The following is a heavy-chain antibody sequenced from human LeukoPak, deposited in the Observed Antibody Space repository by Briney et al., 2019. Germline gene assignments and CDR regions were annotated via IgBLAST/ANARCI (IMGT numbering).Heavy chain of an antibody. D-gene: IGHD3-22*01. CDR1: GGTFSIYA. Sequence: ASVKVSCKASGGTFSIYAISWVRQAPGQGLEWMGGIIPIFGTANYAQKFQGRVTITADESTSTAYMELSSLRSEDTAVYYCASHYSDSSGYYYGFDYWGQGTLVTVSS. CDR3: ASHYSDSSGYYYGFDY. J-gene: IGHJ4*02. CDR2: IIPIFGTA. V-gene: IGHV1-69*13.